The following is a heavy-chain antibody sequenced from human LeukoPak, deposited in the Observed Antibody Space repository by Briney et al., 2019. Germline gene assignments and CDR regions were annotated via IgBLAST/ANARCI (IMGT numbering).Heavy chain of an antibody. CDR3: ARRLSSSWYRYYYYYSMDV. Sequence: GESLKISCKGSGYSFTSYWISWVRQMPGKGLEWMGRIDPSDSYTNYSPSFQGHVTISADKSISTAYLQWSSLKASDTAMYYCARRLSSSWYRYYYYYSMDVWGQGTTVTVSS. V-gene: IGHV5-10-1*01. CDR2: IDPSDSYT. D-gene: IGHD6-13*01. J-gene: IGHJ6*02. CDR1: GYSFTSYW.